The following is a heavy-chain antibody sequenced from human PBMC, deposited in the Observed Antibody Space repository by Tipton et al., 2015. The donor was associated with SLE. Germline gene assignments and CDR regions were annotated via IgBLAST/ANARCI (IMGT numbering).Heavy chain of an antibody. CDR1: GFTFSRYV. J-gene: IGHJ6*03. CDR3: ARNPLLQPDIYYYYMDV. Sequence: SLRLSCAATGFTFSRYVMHWARQAPGKGLEWVALIWSDGSNKYYTDSVQGRFTISRDNSKNTLYLQMNSLRAEDTAVYYCARNPLLQPDIYYYYMDVWGKGTTVTVSS. D-gene: IGHD1-14*01. V-gene: IGHV3-33*01. CDR2: IWSDGSNK.